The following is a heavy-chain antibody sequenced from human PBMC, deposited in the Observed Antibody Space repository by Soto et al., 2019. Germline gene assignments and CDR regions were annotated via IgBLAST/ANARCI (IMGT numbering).Heavy chain of an antibody. D-gene: IGHD3-3*01. CDR2: ITGTGGNM. V-gene: IGHV3-23*01. CDR3: ARDTSKNYEFCTGYYLSD. J-gene: IGHJ4*02. Sequence: EVQLLESGGRLVRPGGSLRLACEASGFTFTNYAMAWVRQAPGKGLEWVSGITGTGGNMYYADSARGRFIISRDNSRNTLFLQLNSLRVEDTAVYFCARDTSKNYEFCTGYYLSDWGQGALVTVTS. CDR1: GFTFTNYA.